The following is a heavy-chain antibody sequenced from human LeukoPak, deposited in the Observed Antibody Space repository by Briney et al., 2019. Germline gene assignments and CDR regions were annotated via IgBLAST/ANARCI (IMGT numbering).Heavy chain of an antibody. V-gene: IGHV4-39*01. J-gene: IGHJ5*02. CDR3: ARQGAITAAYWLDP. Sequence: SETLSLTCTVSGGSISSNSYYWGWIRQPPGKGLEWIGSIYYSGSTYYNPLLKSRATISVDTSKNQFSLKLSSVTAADTAVYYCARQGAITAAYWLDPWGQGTLVTVSS. CDR2: IYYSGST. D-gene: IGHD6-13*01. CDR1: GGSISSNSYY.